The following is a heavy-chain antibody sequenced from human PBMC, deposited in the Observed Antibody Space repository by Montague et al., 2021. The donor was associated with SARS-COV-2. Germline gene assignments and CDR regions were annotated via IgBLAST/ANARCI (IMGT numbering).Heavy chain of an antibody. Sequence: LRLSCAASGFTFSAYAMNWVRQAPGRGLEWVAGVSGGVGNTYYADSVKGRFTISRDNSKKALYLQLNTLRPEDTAVYYCAKGMDRMVQGIIIWRNGDYFDYWGQGTLVAVSS. CDR2: VSGGVGNT. D-gene: IGHD3-10*01. V-gene: IGHV3-23*01. J-gene: IGHJ4*02. CDR3: AKGMDRMVQGIIIWRNGDYFDY. CDR1: GFTFSAYA.